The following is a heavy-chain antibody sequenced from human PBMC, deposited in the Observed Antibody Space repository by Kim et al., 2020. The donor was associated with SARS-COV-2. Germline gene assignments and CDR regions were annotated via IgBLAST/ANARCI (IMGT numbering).Heavy chain of an antibody. CDR1: GFTFDDYA. CDR2: ISWNSGSI. CDR3: ANLYGSGSYHDY. J-gene: IGHJ4*02. D-gene: IGHD3-10*01. V-gene: IGHV3-9*01. Sequence: GGSLRLSCAASGFTFDDYAMHWVRQAPGKGLEWVSGISWNSGSIGYADSVKGRFTISRDNAKNSLYLQMNSLRAEDTALYYCANLYGSGSYHDYWGQGTLVTVSS.